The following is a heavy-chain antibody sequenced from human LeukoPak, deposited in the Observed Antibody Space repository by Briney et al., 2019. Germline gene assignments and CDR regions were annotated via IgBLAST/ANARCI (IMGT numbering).Heavy chain of an antibody. Sequence: SQTLSLTCAFSGDSVSSNRATWNWLRQSPSRGLEWLGRTYYRSKWSTDYAGSVKGRITINPDTSKNQFSLHLSSVTPEDTAIYYCARAMSATGNNSFDPWGQGTLVTVSS. J-gene: IGHJ5*02. CDR2: TYYRSKWST. D-gene: IGHD1-1*01. CDR1: GDSVSSNRAT. CDR3: ARAMSATGNNSFDP. V-gene: IGHV6-1*01.